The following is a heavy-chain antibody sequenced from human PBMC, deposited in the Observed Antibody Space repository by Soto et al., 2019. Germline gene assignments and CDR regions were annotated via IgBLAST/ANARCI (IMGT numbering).Heavy chain of an antibody. V-gene: IGHV4-30-4*01. CDR1: GGSISSGDYY. J-gene: IGHJ4*02. CDR3: ARYCSGGSCPRGFDY. Sequence: QVQLQESGPGLVKPSQTLSLTCTVSGGSISSGDYYWSWIRQPPGKGLEWIGYIYYSGSTYYNPSLKSRVTIAVDTSKNQFSLKLRSVTAADTAVYDCARYCSGGSCPRGFDYWGQGTMVTVSS. CDR2: IYYSGST. D-gene: IGHD2-15*01.